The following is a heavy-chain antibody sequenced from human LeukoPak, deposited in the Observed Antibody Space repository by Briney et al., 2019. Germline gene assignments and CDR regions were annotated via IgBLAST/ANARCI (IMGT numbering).Heavy chain of an antibody. J-gene: IGHJ4*02. CDR1: GFTFSSYG. CDR3: AKDGSVDTAIETRFDY. Sequence: GRSLRLSCAASGFTFSSYGMHWVRQAPGKGLEWVAVISYDGSNKYYADSVKGRFTTSRDNSKNTLYLQMNSLRAEDTAVYYCAKDGSVDTAIETRFDYWGQGTLVTVSS. CDR2: ISYDGSNK. D-gene: IGHD5-18*01. V-gene: IGHV3-30*18.